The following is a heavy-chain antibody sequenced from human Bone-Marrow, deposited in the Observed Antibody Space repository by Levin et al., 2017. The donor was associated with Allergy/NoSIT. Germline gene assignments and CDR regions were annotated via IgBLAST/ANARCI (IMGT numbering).Heavy chain of an antibody. J-gene: IGHJ4*02. CDR3: AREGLFMVRVFDY. Sequence: GGSLRLSCAASGFTFSDYAMHWVRQGPGKGLEWVAVISNDGSDKLYADSVKGRFTISRDNSKNTLYLQMNSLRAEDTAIYYCAREGLFMVRVFDYWGRGTLVTVSS. CDR1: GFTFSDYA. D-gene: IGHD3-10*01. CDR2: ISNDGSDK. V-gene: IGHV3-30-3*01.